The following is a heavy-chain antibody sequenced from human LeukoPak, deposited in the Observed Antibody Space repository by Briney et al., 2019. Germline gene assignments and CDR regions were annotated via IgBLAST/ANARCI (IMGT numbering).Heavy chain of an antibody. CDR2: VSTDGTP. J-gene: IGHJ6*03. D-gene: IGHD2-21*01. CDR3: AKLGAGGYYPYMDV. CDR1: GFTFGNYA. V-gene: IGHV3-23*01. Sequence: GGSLRLSCAVSGFTFGNYAMAWVRQAPGKGLESVSSVSTDGTPYYADSVKGRFTISRDNSKNTLHLQMNSLRAEDTAVYYCAKLGAGGYYPYMDVWGKGTTVIVSS.